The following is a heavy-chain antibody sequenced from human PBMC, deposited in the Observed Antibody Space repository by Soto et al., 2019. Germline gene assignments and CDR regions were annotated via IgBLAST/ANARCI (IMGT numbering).Heavy chain of an antibody. D-gene: IGHD4-4*01. CDR3: GRFMTTVTTIYYCYGMDV. CDR1: GFTVSPNY. CDR2: IYSGGST. Sequence: EVQLVESGGGLIQPGGSLRLSCAASGFTVSPNYMTWVRQAPGKGLEWVSGIYSGGSTYYADSVEGRFTISRDNSKNTVYLQMGSRRAEDTAVYYWGRFMTTVTTIYYCYGMDVWGQGTTVTVS. V-gene: IGHV3-53*01. J-gene: IGHJ6*02.